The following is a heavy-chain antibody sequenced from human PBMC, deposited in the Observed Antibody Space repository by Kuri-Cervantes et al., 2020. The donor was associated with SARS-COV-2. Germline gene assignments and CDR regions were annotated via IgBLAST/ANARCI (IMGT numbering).Heavy chain of an antibody. J-gene: IGHJ3*02. V-gene: IGHV4-39*07. CDR3: ARASTTVFGVLIALFSSNAFDI. CDR1: GGSISSAYYY. CDR2: IYYSGDS. D-gene: IGHD3-3*01. Sequence: GSLRLSCTVSGGSISSAYYYWGWIRQPPGKGLEWIGSIYYSGDSDRNPALKSRVTISVDTSKSQFSLSLSSVTAADTALYYCARASTTVFGVLIALFSSNAFDIWGQGTMVTVSS.